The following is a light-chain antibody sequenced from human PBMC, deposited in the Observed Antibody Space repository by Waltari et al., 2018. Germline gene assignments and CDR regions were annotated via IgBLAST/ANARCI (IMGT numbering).Light chain of an antibody. CDR3: LQHNSYSYT. V-gene: IGKV1-17*01. CDR1: QGIGNA. Sequence: DIQMTQSPSSLSASVGDRVTITCRASQGIGNALGWFQQKPGRAPKRLIYGASTLQSGVPSRFSGSGSGTEFTLTISSLQPEDFAAYYCLQHNSYSYTFGQGTKLDI. CDR2: GAS. J-gene: IGKJ2*01.